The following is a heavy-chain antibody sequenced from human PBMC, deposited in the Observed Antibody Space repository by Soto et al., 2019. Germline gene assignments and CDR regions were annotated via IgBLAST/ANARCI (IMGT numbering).Heavy chain of an antibody. V-gene: IGHV4-34*01. CDR1: GGSFSGYY. D-gene: IGHD3-10*01. J-gene: IGHJ6*02. CDR2: INHSGST. CDR3: ARRYYYGSGRYYYGMDV. Sequence: PSETLSLTCAVYGGSFSGYYWSWIRQPPGKGLEWIGEINHSGSTNYNPSLKSRVTISVDTSKNQFSLKLSSVTAADTAVYYCARRYYYGSGRYYYGMDVWGQGTTVTVSS.